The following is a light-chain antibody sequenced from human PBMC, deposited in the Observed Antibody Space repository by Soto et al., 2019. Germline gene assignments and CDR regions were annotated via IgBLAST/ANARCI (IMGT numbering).Light chain of an antibody. J-gene: IGKJ5*01. CDR1: QSITSN. CDR3: QRYGNSPLLP. CDR2: DAS. V-gene: IGKV3-20*01. Sequence: EIVLTQSPGILSLSPVEIASLSFVAIQSITSNLAWYQQKPGQAPRLLIYDASTRATGIPDRFSGSGSGTDFTLTISRLEPEDFAVYYCQRYGNSPLLPFGQGTRLEFK.